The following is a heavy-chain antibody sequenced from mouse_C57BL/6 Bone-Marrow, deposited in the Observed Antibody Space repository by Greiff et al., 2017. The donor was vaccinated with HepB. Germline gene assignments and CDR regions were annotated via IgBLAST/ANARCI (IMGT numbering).Heavy chain of an antibody. D-gene: IGHD1-1*01. J-gene: IGHJ3*01. CDR3: AINYYGSPEFAY. CDR1: GFSLTSYG. V-gene: IGHV2-4*01. CDR2: IWSGGST. Sequence: VKLVESGPGLVQPSQSLSITCTVSGFSLTSYGVHWVRQPPGKGLEWLGVIWSGGSTDYNAAFISRLSISKDNSKSQVFFKMNSLQADDTAIYYCAINYYGSPEFAYWGQGTLVTVSA.